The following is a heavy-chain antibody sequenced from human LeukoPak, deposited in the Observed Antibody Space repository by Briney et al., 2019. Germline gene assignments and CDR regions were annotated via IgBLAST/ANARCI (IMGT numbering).Heavy chain of an antibody. V-gene: IGHV3-30*18. CDR1: GFTFSSYG. J-gene: IGHJ4*02. CDR3: AKAHFSSSLYFDY. D-gene: IGHD6-6*01. CDR2: ISYDGSNK. Sequence: GRSLRLSCAASGFTFSSYGMHWVRQAPGKGLEWVAVISYDGSNKYYADSVEGRFTISRDNSKNTLYLQMNSLRAEDTAVYYCAKAHFSSSLYFDYWGQGTLVTVSS.